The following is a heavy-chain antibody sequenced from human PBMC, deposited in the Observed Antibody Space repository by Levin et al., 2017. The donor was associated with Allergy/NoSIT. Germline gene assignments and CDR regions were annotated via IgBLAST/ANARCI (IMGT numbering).Heavy chain of an antibody. V-gene: IGHV3-30*18. Sequence: PGGSLRLSCAASGFTFSSYGMHWVRQAPGKGLEWVALISYDGSNKYYADSVKGRFTISRDNSKNTVYLQMNSLRAEDTAVYYCAKDYYGSGSYNWYFALWGRGTLVTVSS. J-gene: IGHJ2*01. CDR1: GFTFSSYG. D-gene: IGHD3-10*01. CDR3: AKDYYGSGSYNWYFAL. CDR2: ISYDGSNK.